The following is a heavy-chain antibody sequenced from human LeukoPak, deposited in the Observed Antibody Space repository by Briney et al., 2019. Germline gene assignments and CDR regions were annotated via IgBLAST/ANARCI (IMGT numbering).Heavy chain of an antibody. J-gene: IGHJ3*01. CDR2: IKSKCDGETT. CDR1: GLTFYYDW. Sequence: PGGSLRLSCAASGLTFYYDWMTWVRQAPGKGLEWVDRIKSKCDGETTDYAAPVKGRFTISRDDSRDMLYLQMSSLKTEDTAVYYCARDRYCASSTCPGAFDLWGQGTVVTVCS. V-gene: IGHV3-15*01. CDR3: ARDRYCASSTCPGAFDL. D-gene: IGHD2-15*01.